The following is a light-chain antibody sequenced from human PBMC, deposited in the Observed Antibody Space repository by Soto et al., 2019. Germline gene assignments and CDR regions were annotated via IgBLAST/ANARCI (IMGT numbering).Light chain of an antibody. V-gene: IGLV2-14*03. J-gene: IGLJ2*01. CDR2: DVS. Sequence: QSALTQPASVSGSPGQSITISCTGTSSDVDSYNYVSWYQQHPDKAPKLMIYDVSDRPSGVSNRFSGSKSGNTASLTISGLQAEDEADYYCSSYTSSSTLDVVFGGGIQLTVL. CDR3: SSYTSSSTLDVV. CDR1: SSDVDSYNY.